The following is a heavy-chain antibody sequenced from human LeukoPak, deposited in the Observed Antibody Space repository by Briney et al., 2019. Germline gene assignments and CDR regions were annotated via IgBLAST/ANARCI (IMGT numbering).Heavy chain of an antibody. D-gene: IGHD3-10*01. CDR2: IIPIFGTA. Sequence: ASVKVSCKASGGTFSSYAISWVRQAPEQGLEWMGGIIPIFGTANYAQKFQGRVTITADESTSTAYMELSSLRSEDTAVYYCASWGYGSGSYHNYYYYYMDVWGKGTTVTVSS. V-gene: IGHV1-69*01. J-gene: IGHJ6*03. CDR1: GGTFSSYA. CDR3: ASWGYGSGSYHNYYYYYMDV.